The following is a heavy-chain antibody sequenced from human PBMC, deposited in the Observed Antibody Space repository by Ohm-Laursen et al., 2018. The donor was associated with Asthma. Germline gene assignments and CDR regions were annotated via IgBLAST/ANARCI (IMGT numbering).Heavy chain of an antibody. D-gene: IGHD3-22*01. Sequence: GASVKVSCKASGYTFTSYYMHWVRQAPGQGLEWMGIINPSGGSTSYAQKFQGRVTMTRDTSTSTAYMELRGLRSDDTAVYYCARVLSYYDHSSYYDRIDYWGQGSLVTVSS. CDR1: GYTFTSYY. CDR2: INPSGGST. V-gene: IGHV1-46*01. J-gene: IGHJ4*02. CDR3: ARVLSYYDHSSYYDRIDY.